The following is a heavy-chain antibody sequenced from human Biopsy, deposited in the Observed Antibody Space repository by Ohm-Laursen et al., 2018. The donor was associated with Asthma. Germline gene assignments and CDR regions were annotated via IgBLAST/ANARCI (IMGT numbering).Heavy chain of an antibody. CDR3: ARTYYDFLTGQVNDALAM. CDR2: FNAGNGNT. J-gene: IGHJ3*02. CDR1: VYTFINYA. Sequence: ASVKVSCKASVYTFINYAIHWVRQAPGQRLEWMGWFNAGNGNTKYSEKFQGRVTITRETSASTAYMDLSSLRSEDTAVYYCARTYYDFLTGQVNDALAMWGQGTVVTVSS. V-gene: IGHV1-3*01. D-gene: IGHD3-9*01.